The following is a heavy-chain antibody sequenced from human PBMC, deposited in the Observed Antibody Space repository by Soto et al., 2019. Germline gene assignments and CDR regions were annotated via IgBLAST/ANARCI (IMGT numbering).Heavy chain of an antibody. CDR1: GGSISSGDYY. J-gene: IGHJ4*02. Sequence: QVQLQESGPGLVKPSQTLSLTCTVSGGSISSGDYYWSWIRQPPGKGLEWIGYIYYSGSTYYNPSLKGRXPXSXXTSKNQFSLKLSSVTAADTAVYYCARARGARYFDYWGQGTLVTVSS. V-gene: IGHV4-30-4*01. CDR2: IYYSGST. D-gene: IGHD2-15*01. CDR3: ARARGARYFDY.